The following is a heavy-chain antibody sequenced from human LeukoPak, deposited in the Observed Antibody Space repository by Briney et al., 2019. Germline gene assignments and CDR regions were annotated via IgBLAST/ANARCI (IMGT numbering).Heavy chain of an antibody. CDR1: GYDFTSVG. CDR3: ARAGSGSGWYFDY. V-gene: IGHV1-18*01. D-gene: IGHD6-19*01. CDR2: ISPYNGNT. J-gene: IGHJ4*02. Sequence: ASVKVSCKASGYDFTSVGITWVRRAPGQGLEWMGWISPYNGNTRYEQKFQGRVAMTTDTSTTTAYKELRGLRFNDTAVYYCARAGSGSGWYFDYWGQGTLVTVSS.